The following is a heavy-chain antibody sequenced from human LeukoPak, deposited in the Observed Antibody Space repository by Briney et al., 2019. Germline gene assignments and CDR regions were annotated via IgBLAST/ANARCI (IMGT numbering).Heavy chain of an antibody. Sequence: SETLSLTCTVSGASVSSNSYHWSWIRQAPGKGLEWIGHSGNSDYKPSLKSRITISTDTSNNHFSLNLVSVTAADTAVYYCARGLAAAGYYYYYYGMDVWGQGTTVTVSS. CDR1: GASVSSNSYH. CDR2: HSGNS. D-gene: IGHD6-13*01. J-gene: IGHJ6*02. CDR3: ARGLAAAGYYYYYYGMDV. V-gene: IGHV4-61*03.